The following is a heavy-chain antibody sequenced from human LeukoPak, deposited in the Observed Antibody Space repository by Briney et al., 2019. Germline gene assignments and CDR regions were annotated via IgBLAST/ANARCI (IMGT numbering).Heavy chain of an antibody. Sequence: ASVKVSCKASGYTFTSYYMHWVRQAPGQGLEWMGWINPNSGGTNYAQKFQGRVTMTRDTSISTAYMELSRLRSDDTAVYYCARDLRGYCSSTSCSRFDPWGQGTLVTVSS. J-gene: IGHJ5*02. D-gene: IGHD2-2*01. V-gene: IGHV1-2*02. CDR2: INPNSGGT. CDR1: GYTFTSYY. CDR3: ARDLRGYCSSTSCSRFDP.